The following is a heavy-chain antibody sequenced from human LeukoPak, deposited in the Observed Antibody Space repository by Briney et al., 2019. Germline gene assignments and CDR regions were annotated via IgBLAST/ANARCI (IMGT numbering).Heavy chain of an antibody. V-gene: IGHV4-4*07. Sequence: SETLSLTCTVSGGSISRSYYWDWIRQPAGKGLEWIGRINTSGTTNYNPSLKSRVTMSVDTSKTQFSLKLSSVTAADTAVYYCARGNYGDPGDYYFDSWGQGTLVTVSS. J-gene: IGHJ4*02. D-gene: IGHD2-21*02. CDR3: ARGNYGDPGDYYFDS. CDR1: GGSISRSYY. CDR2: INTSGTT.